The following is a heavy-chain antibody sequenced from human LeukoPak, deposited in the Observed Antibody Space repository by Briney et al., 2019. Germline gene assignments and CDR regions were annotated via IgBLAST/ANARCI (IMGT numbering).Heavy chain of an antibody. J-gene: IGHJ4*02. V-gene: IGHV3-23*01. CDR1: GFTFSSYA. CDR3: AKDYSPGY. Sequence: GGSLRLSCAASGFTFSSYAMSWVRQAPGMGLEWVSAITDSGGDTWHADSVEGRFTISRDNSKNTLYLQMNGLRAEDTAVYYCAKDYSPGYWGQGTLVTVSS. D-gene: IGHD4-11*01. CDR2: ITDSGGDT.